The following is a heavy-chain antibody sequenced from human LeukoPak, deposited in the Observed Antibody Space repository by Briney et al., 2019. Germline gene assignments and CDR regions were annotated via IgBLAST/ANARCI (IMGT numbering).Heavy chain of an antibody. V-gene: IGHV1-2*02. Sequence: GASVKLSCKASGYTLTGHYIHWVRQAPGQGLDYRGGINPNSGGTNYAQKFQGRVTLTRDTSSNTAYMELSSLKSDGTAVYYCARAGDSSSPLHLASWGQGGLVTVSS. CDR2: INPNSGGT. CDR1: GYTLTGHY. J-gene: IGHJ5*02. D-gene: IGHD6-6*01. CDR3: ARAGDSSSPLHLAS.